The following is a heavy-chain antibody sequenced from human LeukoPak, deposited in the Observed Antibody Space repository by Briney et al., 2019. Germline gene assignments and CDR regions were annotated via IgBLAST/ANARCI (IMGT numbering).Heavy chain of an antibody. Sequence: GGSLRLSCAASGFTFSSYAMSWVRQAPGKGLEWVSAISGSGGSTYYADFVKGRFTISRDNSKNTLYLQMNSLRAEDTAVYYCAKVGLTMIVVVHYFDYWGQGTLVTVSS. J-gene: IGHJ4*02. CDR2: ISGSGGST. V-gene: IGHV3-23*01. D-gene: IGHD3-22*01. CDR1: GFTFSSYA. CDR3: AKVGLTMIVVVHYFDY.